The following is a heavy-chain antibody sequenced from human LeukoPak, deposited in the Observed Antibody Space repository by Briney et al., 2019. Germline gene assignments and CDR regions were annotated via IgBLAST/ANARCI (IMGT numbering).Heavy chain of an antibody. CDR1: GFTFSSYE. Sequence: GGSLRLSCAASGFTFSSYEMNWVRQAPGKGLEWASYISSSGSTIYYADSVKGRFTISRDNAKNSLYLQMNSLRAEDTAVYYCASTWELLDYWGQGTLVTVSS. V-gene: IGHV3-48*03. CDR3: ASTWELLDY. J-gene: IGHJ4*02. D-gene: IGHD1-26*01. CDR2: ISSSGSTI.